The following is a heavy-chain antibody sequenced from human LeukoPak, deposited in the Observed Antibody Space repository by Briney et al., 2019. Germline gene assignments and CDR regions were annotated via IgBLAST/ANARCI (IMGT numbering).Heavy chain of an antibody. V-gene: IGHV3-69-1*02. CDR3: TREDCDNVRCYGASDA. D-gene: IGHD2-2*01. Sequence: GGSMRLSCGASGFTFSSYAMSWVRQAPGKGLEWVSSISGGNHIYYADSVKGRLTISRDNARNSLSLQMNALRAEDTAVYYCTREDCDNVRCYGASDAWGQGTLVTVSS. CDR1: GFTFSSYA. J-gene: IGHJ5*02. CDR2: ISGGNHI.